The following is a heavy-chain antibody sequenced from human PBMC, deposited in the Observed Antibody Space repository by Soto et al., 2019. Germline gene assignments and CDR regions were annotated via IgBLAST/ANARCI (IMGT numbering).Heavy chain of an antibody. CDR1: GFTFSNAW. CDR3: TTGGVGATCYYCGMDV. CDR2: IKSKTDGGTT. V-gene: IGHV3-15*01. Sequence: GGSLRLSCAASGFTFSNAWMSWVRQAPGKGLEWVGRIKSKTDGGTTDYAAPVKGRFTISRDDSKNTLYLQMNSLKTEDTAVYYSTTGGVGATCYYCGMDVWWQQTKVTV. D-gene: IGHD1-26*01. J-gene: IGHJ6*01.